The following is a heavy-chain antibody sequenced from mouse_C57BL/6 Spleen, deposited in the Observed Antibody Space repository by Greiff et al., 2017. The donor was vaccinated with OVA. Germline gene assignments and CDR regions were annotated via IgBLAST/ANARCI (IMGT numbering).Heavy chain of an antibody. CDR2: IWRGGST. V-gene: IGHV2-5*01. D-gene: IGHD2-1*01. CDR3: AKKGGTTGFAY. CDR1: GFSLTSYG. J-gene: IGHJ3*01. Sequence: QVQLKESGPGLVQPSQSLSITCTVSGFSLTSYGVHWVRQSPGKGLEWLGVIWRGGSTDYNAAVMSRLSITKDNSKSQVFFKMNSLQADDTAIYYCAKKGGTTGFAYWGQGTLVTVSA.